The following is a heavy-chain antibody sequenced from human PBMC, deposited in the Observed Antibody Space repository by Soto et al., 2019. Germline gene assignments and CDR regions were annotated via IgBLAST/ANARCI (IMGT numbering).Heavy chain of an antibody. CDR2: INSDGSST. J-gene: IGHJ4*02. CDR1: GITFSSYW. D-gene: IGHD4-17*01. Sequence: GSLIVSCAASGITFSSYWMHLVRQAPGKGLVWVSRINSDGSSTSYADSVKGRFTISRDNAKNTLYLQMNSLRAEDTAVYYCARPLDYGSYYFDYCAQGTLVTVS. CDR3: ARPLDYGSYYFDY. V-gene: IGHV3-74*01.